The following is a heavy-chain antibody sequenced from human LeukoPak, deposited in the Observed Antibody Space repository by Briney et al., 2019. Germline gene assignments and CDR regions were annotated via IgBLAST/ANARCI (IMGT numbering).Heavy chain of an antibody. D-gene: IGHD6-19*01. CDR3: ARDDSNGIDY. J-gene: IGHJ4*02. CDR2: ISSDGGAT. CDR1: GFTFIQYY. V-gene: IGHV3-74*01. Sequence: GGALRLSCAASGFTFIQYYMYWVRQDPGKELVSVSRISSDGGATLYADSVKGRLTISRDNAKNILYLDMNNLKIEDTAVYYCARDDSNGIDYWGQGTLVTVSS.